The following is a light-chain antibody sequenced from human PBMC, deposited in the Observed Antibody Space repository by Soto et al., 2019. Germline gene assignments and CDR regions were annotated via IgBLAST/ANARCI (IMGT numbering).Light chain of an antibody. V-gene: IGKV3-15*01. J-gene: IGKJ2*01. CDR3: QQYSNWPYT. Sequence: EIVMTQSPDTLSVSPGERATLSCRASQSLSCNLAWYQHKPGQAPRLLIYGASTRATGIPATFSGSGSGTGFTLTISSLQSEDFAVYYWQQYSNWPYTFGQGTKLEIK. CDR2: GAS. CDR1: QSLSCN.